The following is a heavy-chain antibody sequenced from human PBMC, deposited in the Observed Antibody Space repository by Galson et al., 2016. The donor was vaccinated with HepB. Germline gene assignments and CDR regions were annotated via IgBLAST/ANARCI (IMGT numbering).Heavy chain of an antibody. D-gene: IGHD2-21*01. CDR2: IGHGGATT. CDR3: AKGRCGGVSCYPGGN. J-gene: IGHJ4*02. Sequence: SLRLSCAASGFTFSTYAMSWVRQAPGKGLEWVSGIGHGGATTYHADSVKGRFTISRDNSKNTLYLQMNSLRAEDTAVYYCAKGRCGGVSCYPGGNWGQRTLVTVSS. CDR1: GFTFSTYA. V-gene: IGHV3-23*01.